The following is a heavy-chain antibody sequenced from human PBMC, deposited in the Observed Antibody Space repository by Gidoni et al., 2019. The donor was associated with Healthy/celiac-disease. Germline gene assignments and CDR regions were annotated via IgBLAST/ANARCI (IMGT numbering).Heavy chain of an antibody. V-gene: IGHV4-34*01. CDR2: INHSRST. D-gene: IGHD3-9*01. CDR3: ASRRASYYDSLTGREHDALDI. J-gene: IGHJ3*02. Sequence: QVQLQQWGAALLKPSEALSLACAVYGESFSGSYSSWIRQPPGKGLEWIGEINHSRSTNYNPSLKSRVTISVDTAKNEFSLKLSSVTAADTAVYYCASRRASYYDSLTGREHDALDIWGQGTMVTVSS. CDR1: GESFSGSY.